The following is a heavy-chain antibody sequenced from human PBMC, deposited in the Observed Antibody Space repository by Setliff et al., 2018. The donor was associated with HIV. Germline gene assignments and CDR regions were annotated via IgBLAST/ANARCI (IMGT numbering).Heavy chain of an antibody. V-gene: IGHV4-59*01. D-gene: IGHD3-3*01. J-gene: IGHJ5*02. CDR1: GAPISTYY. Sequence: PSETLSLTCTVSGAPISTYYWSWIRQPPGKGLEWIGYIFYSGSSNYNPSLKSRVTMSVDTSKNQFSLNLTSVTAADTAVYYCARDRGSYNFWSGLARGDNWFDPWGQGTLVTVSS. CDR3: ARDRGSYNFWSGLARGDNWFDP. CDR2: IFYSGSS.